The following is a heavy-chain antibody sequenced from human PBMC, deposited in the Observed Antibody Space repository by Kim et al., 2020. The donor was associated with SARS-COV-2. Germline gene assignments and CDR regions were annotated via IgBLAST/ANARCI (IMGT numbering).Heavy chain of an antibody. CDR3: SIHGPYKWNYAYNCFDP. J-gene: IGHJ5*02. Sequence: SETLSLTCTVSGGSISSYYWSWIRQPPGKGLEWIGYIYYSGNTNYNPSLKSRVTISVDTSKNQFSLKLSSFTAADTSVYYCSIHGPYKWNYAYNCFDPW. CDR2: IYYSGNT. CDR1: GGSISSYY. V-gene: IGHV4-59*08. D-gene: IGHD1-7*01.